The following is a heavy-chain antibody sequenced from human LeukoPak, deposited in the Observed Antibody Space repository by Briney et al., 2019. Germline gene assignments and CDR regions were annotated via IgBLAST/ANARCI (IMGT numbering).Heavy chain of an antibody. J-gene: IGHJ4*02. Sequence: GGSLRLSCAASGFTFSSYWMHWVRQAPGKGLVWFSRINRDGISTIYADSVKGRFTISRDNAKNTLYLQMNSLRAEDTAVYYCASGIIAAQLTGEHFDYWGQGTLVTVSS. CDR2: INRDGIST. CDR3: ASGIIAAQLTGEHFDY. V-gene: IGHV3-74*01. CDR1: GFTFSSYW. D-gene: IGHD6-6*01.